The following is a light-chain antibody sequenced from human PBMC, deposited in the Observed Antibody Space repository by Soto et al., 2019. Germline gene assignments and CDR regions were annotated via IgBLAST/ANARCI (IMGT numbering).Light chain of an antibody. CDR2: AAS. J-gene: IGKJ3*01. V-gene: IGKV1-6*01. Sequence: AIQITKSQSSLSAYVGHRHTITCLASQGIRNDLDWFQQKPGKAPKLLIYAASNLQSVVPARFSGSGSGTDFTLTISSLQSEDFATYYCLHKSFYSSASGSRTKVDI. CDR1: QGIRND. CDR3: LHKSFYSSA.